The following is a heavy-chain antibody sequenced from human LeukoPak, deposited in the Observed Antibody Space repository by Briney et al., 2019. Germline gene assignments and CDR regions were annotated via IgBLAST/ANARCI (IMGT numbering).Heavy chain of an antibody. D-gene: IGHD3-22*01. J-gene: IGHJ4*02. CDR2: IKQDGSEK. CDR1: GFTFSRYW. V-gene: IGHV3-7*01. Sequence: GGSLRLSCAASGFTFSRYWMSWVRQAPGKGLEWVANIKQDGSEKYYVDSVRGRFTISRDNAKNSLYLQMNSLRAEDTAVYYCARAGMSNYDSSGYYDYWGQGTLVTVSS. CDR3: ARAGMSNYDSSGYYDY.